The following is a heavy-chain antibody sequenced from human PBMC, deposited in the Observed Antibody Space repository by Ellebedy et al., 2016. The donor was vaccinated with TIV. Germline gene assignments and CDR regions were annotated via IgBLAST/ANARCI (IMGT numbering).Heavy chain of an antibody. CDR3: ARHRDSSSWFDP. CDR1: GGSISSYY. D-gene: IGHD6-13*01. CDR2: IYYSGST. J-gene: IGHJ5*02. Sequence: MPGGSLRLSCTVSGGSISSYYWSWIRQPPGKGLEWIGYIYYSGSTNYNASLKSRVTISLDTSKNQFSLKLSSVTAADTAVYYCARHRDSSSWFDPWGQGTLVTVSS. V-gene: IGHV4-59*08.